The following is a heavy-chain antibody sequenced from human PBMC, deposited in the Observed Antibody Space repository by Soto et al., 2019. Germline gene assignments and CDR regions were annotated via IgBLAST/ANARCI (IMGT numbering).Heavy chain of an antibody. CDR2: MNPNSGHT. J-gene: IGHJ5*02. D-gene: IGHD2-2*01. V-gene: IGHV1-8*01. CDR3: ASDMSTT. Sequence: QVQLVQSGAEVKKPGASVKVSCKASGYTFTSHDINWMRQTTGQGLEWMGWMNPNSGHTNYAQNCQGRVTMTRDTSINTAYMELTNLRSEDTAIYYCASDMSTTWGQGTLVTVSS. CDR1: GYTFTSHD.